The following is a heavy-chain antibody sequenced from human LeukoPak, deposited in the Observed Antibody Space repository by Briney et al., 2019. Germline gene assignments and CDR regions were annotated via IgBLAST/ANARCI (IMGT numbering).Heavy chain of an antibody. CDR2: IYTSGST. CDR3: ARVGYSPLGWFDP. D-gene: IGHD5-18*01. CDR1: GGSISSGSYY. Sequence: SETLSLXCTVSGGSISSGSYYWIWIRQPAGKGLEWIGRIYTSGSTNYNPSLKSRVTISVDTSKNQFSLKLSSVTAADTAVYYYARVGYSPLGWFDPWGQGTLVTVSS. J-gene: IGHJ5*02. V-gene: IGHV4-61*02.